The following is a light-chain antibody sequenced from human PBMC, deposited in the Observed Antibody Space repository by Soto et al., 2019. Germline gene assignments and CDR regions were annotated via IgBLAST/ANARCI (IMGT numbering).Light chain of an antibody. V-gene: IGLV2-8*01. CDR1: SSDVGDYKY. CDR2: DVI. J-gene: IGLJ3*02. Sequence: QSALTQPPSASGSPGQSVTISCTGTSSDVGDYKYVSWYQQHPGKAPKLMIYDVIKRPSGVPDRFSGSKSGNTASLTISGLQAEDESDYYCCSYAGSNTWLFGGGTQLTVL. CDR3: CSYAGSNTWL.